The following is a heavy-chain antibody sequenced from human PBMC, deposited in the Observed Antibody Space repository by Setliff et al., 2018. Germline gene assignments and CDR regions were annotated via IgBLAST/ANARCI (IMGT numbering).Heavy chain of an antibody. J-gene: IGHJ6*02. Sequence: PGGSLRLSCAASGFTFDDYAMHWVRQAPGKGLEWVSGISWNSGSIGYADSVKGRFTISRDNAKNSLYLQMNSLRAEDTAVYYCARLAGNYYGMDVWGQGTTVTVSS. V-gene: IGHV3-9*01. CDR2: ISWNSGSI. CDR1: GFTFDDYA. CDR3: ARLAGNYYGMDV. D-gene: IGHD3-10*01.